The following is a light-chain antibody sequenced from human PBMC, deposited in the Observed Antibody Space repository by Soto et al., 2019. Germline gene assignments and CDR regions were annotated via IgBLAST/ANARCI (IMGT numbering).Light chain of an antibody. Sequence: QPVLTQSPSASASLGASVKVTCTLSSGHSSYAIAWHQQQPEKGPRYLMKLNSDGSHSKGDGIPDRFSGSSSGAERYLIISSLQSEDEADYYCQTWGTVGVFGGGTKLTVL. J-gene: IGLJ2*01. CDR3: QTWGTVGV. CDR2: LNSDGSH. V-gene: IGLV4-69*01. CDR1: SGHSSYA.